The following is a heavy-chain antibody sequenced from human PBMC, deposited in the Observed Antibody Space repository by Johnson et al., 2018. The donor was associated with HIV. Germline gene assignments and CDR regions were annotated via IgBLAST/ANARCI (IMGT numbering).Heavy chain of an antibody. Sequence: VQLVESGGGVVQPGRSLRLSCAASGFTFSDYYMSWIRQAPGKGLEWVSYISSSGSTIYYAASVKGRFIISRDNAKKSLYLQLNSLRAEDTAVYYCARLGIAAARGAFDIWGQGTMVTVSS. V-gene: IGHV3-11*04. D-gene: IGHD6-13*01. CDR1: GFTFSDYY. CDR2: ISSSGSTI. J-gene: IGHJ3*02. CDR3: ARLGIAAARGAFDI.